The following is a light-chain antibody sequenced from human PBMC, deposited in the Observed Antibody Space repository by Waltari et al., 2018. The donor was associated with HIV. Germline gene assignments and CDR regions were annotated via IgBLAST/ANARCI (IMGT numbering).Light chain of an antibody. CDR3: QVWDSSTDLRV. CDR2: DDS. Sequence: SYVLTQPPSVSVAPGQTARITCGGNNIGSKGVHWYQQKPSQAPALVVYDDSDRPSGRPGRFAGSSTGNTATLTISRVEAGDEADFYCQVWDSSTDLRVFGGGTKLTVL. J-gene: IGLJ2*01. V-gene: IGLV3-21*02. CDR1: NIGSKG.